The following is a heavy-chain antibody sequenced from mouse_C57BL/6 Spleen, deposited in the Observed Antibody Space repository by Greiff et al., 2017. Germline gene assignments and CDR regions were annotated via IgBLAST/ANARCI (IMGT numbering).Heavy chain of an antibody. V-gene: IGHV14-4*01. CDR2: IDPENGDT. CDR3: TTLIYYDYDVWFAY. J-gene: IGHJ3*01. CDR1: GFNIKDDY. Sequence: VQLQQSGAELVRPGASVKLSCTASGFNIKDDYMHWVKQRPEQGLEWIGWIDPENGDTEYASKFQGKATITADTSSNTAYLQLSSLTSEDTAVYYCTTLIYYDYDVWFAYWGQGTLVTVSA. D-gene: IGHD2-4*01.